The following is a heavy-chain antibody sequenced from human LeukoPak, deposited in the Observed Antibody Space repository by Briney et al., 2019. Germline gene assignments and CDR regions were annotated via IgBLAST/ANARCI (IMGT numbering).Heavy chain of an antibody. CDR1: GFTFSAYS. V-gene: IGHV3-21*01. CDR3: ARGGSGNYDY. J-gene: IGHJ4*02. D-gene: IGHD3-10*01. Sequence: GGSLRLSCAASGFTFSAYSMNWVCQAPGKGLEWVSSISSGSGSIYYANSVKGRFTISRDNAKNSLYLQMNSLRAEDTAVYYCARGGSGNYDYWGQGTLVTVSP. CDR2: ISSGSGSI.